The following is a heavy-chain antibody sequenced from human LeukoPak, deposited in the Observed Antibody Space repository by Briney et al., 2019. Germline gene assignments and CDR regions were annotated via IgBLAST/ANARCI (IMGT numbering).Heavy chain of an antibody. V-gene: IGHV3-21*01. J-gene: IGHJ4*02. CDR3: ASSFGVVIIDY. CDR1: GFTFSSYS. D-gene: IGHD3-3*01. CDR2: ISSSSSYI. Sequence: GGSLRLSXAASGFTFSSYSMNWVRQAPGKGLEWVSSISSSSSYIYYADSVKGRFTISRDNAKNSLYLQMNSLRAEDTAVYYCASSFGVVIIDYWGQGTLVTVSS.